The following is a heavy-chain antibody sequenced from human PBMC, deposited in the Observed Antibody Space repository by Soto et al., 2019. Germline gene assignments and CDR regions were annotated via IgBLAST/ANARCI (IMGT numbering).Heavy chain of an antibody. CDR3: ARDPTRSLRYYYYGMDV. Sequence: SETRSLTCTFSDGYISSGYYYWSWISQPPGKGLEWIGYIYYSGSTYYNPSLKSRVTISVDTSKNQFPLKLSSVTAADTAVYYCARDPTRSLRYYYYGMDVWGQGTTVPVSS. CDR1: DGYISSGYYY. V-gene: IGHV4-30-4*01. J-gene: IGHJ6*02. CDR2: IYYSGST.